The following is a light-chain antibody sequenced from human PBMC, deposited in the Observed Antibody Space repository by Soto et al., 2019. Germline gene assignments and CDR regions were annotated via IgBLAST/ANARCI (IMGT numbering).Light chain of an antibody. V-gene: IGKV3-11*01. Sequence: EVVLTQSPATLSLSPGERGTLSCRASLNISRYLAWYQQKPGQAPRLLIYDASDRAAGVPSRFRGSGSGTDFPLHISSLRGGEGGKYLWPQRGNWPPLTLGGGNKVDIK. CDR2: DAS. CDR1: LNISRY. CDR3: PQRGNWPPLT. J-gene: IGKJ4*01.